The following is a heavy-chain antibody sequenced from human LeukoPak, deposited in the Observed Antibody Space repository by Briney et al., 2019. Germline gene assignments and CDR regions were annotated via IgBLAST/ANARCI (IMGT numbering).Heavy chain of an antibody. CDR3: AREGFYYGSGSPDAFDI. D-gene: IGHD3-10*01. V-gene: IGHV1-46*01. J-gene: IGHJ3*02. CDR2: INPSGGST. Sequence: ASVKVSCKASGYTFTSYYMHWVRQAPGQGLEWMGIINPSGGSTSYAQEFQGRVTMTRDTSTSTVYMELSSLRSEDTAVYYCAREGFYYGSGSPDAFDIWGQGTMVTVSS. CDR1: GYTFTSYY.